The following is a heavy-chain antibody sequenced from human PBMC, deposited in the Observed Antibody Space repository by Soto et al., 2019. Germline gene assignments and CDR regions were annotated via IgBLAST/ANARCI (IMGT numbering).Heavy chain of an antibody. CDR3: ARGYGSESYVFDY. J-gene: IGHJ4*02. Sequence: QVQLVESGGGVAQPGRSLRLPCAASGFTFSRYGMHWVRQAPGKGLEWVALIWYDGSYKYYADSVKGRFTISRDNSKNTLYLKMNSLRADDTAVYYCARGYGSESYVFDYWGQGTLVTVSS. D-gene: IGHD3-10*01. CDR1: GFTFSRYG. V-gene: IGHV3-33*01. CDR2: IWYDGSYK.